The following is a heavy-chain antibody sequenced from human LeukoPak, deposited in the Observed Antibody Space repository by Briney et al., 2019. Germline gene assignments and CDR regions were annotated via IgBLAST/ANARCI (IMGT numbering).Heavy chain of an antibody. CDR1: GFTFSSYW. J-gene: IGHJ6*02. Sequence: GGSLRLSCAASGFTFSSYWMHWVRQAPGKGLVWVSRINTDGNSTNYADSLKGRFTISRDNAKNTLYLQMNNLRAEDTAVYYCARDAVDTANAVWGQGTTVTVSS. CDR2: INTDGNST. D-gene: IGHD5-18*01. V-gene: IGHV3-74*01. CDR3: ARDAVDTANAV.